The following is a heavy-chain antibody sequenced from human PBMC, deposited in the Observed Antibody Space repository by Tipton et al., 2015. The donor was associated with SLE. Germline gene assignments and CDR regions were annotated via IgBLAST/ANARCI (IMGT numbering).Heavy chain of an antibody. CDR2: IYHRGST. V-gene: IGHV4-39*07. CDR1: GGSISSSSSYY. D-gene: IGHD3-3*01. Sequence: PGLVKPSETLSLTCAVYGGSISSSSSYYWAWIRQPPGKGVEWIGEIYHRGSTNYNPSLKSRVTISVDTPKNQFSLKLSSVTAADTAVYYCARSITIFGVVTPRYFDYWGQGTLVTVSS. CDR3: ARSITIFGVVTPRYFDY. J-gene: IGHJ4*02.